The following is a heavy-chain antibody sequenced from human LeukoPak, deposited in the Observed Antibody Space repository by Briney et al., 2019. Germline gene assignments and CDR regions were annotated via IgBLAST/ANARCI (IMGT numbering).Heavy chain of an antibody. J-gene: IGHJ5*02. CDR3: ARGTVAGTFWFDP. D-gene: IGHD6-19*01. V-gene: IGHV4-39*07. CDR1: GGSISSGSYY. Sequence: SETLSLTCTVSGGSISSGSYYWSWIRQPPGKGLEWIGSIYYSGSTYYNPSLKSRVTISVDTSKNQFSLKLSSVTAADTAVYYCARGTVAGTFWFDPWGQGTLVTVSS. CDR2: IYYSGST.